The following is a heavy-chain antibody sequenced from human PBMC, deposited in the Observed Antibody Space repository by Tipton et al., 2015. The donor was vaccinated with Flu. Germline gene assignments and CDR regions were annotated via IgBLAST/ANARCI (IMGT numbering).Heavy chain of an antibody. D-gene: IGHD6-19*01. Sequence: GSLRLSCAASGFTFSGYGMHWVRQAPGKGLEWVAFIRHDESDKYYADSVKGRFTISRDNSKSALYLLINSLRTEDTAVYYCAKDGWDTSGWYPFDYWGQGALVTVSS. CDR3: AKDGWDTSGWYPFDY. J-gene: IGHJ4*02. CDR1: GFTFSGYG. V-gene: IGHV3-30*02. CDR2: IRHDESDK.